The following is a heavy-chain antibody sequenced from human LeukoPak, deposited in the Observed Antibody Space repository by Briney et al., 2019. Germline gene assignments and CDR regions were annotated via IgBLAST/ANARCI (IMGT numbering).Heavy chain of an antibody. Sequence: GRSLRPSCAASGFTFSSYAMHWVRQAPGKGLEWVAVISYDGSNKYYAGSVKGRFTISRDNSKNTLYLQMNSLRAEDTAVYYCASVGSDDFDYWGQGTLVTVSS. D-gene: IGHD1-26*01. J-gene: IGHJ4*02. CDR3: ASVGSDDFDY. CDR2: ISYDGSNK. CDR1: GFTFSSYA. V-gene: IGHV3-30*04.